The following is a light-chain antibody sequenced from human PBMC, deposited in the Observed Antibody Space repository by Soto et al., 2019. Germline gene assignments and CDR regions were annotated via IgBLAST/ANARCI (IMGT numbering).Light chain of an antibody. V-gene: IGLV2-23*01. Sequence: QSVLTQPASVSGSPGQSITISCTGTSSDFGVYNYVSWYQLHPGKAPKLMIYEGIKRPSGVSNRFSGSKSGNTAFLTISGLQAEDEADYYCCSYEGSGTENYVFGSGTKVTV. CDR3: CSYEGSGTENYV. J-gene: IGLJ1*01. CDR1: SSDFGVYNY. CDR2: EGI.